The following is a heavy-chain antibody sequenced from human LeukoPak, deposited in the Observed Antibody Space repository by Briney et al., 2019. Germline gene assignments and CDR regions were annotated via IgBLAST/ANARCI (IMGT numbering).Heavy chain of an antibody. J-gene: IGHJ4*02. Sequence: GASVKVSCKASGYTFTDYYIHWVRQAPGQGLEWTGIISPSGGSSSYAQKFQGRVTMTRDKSTSTVYMELSRLRSEDTAVYYCAREGVSVTNFEYWSQGTLVTVSS. CDR1: GYTFTDYY. CDR2: ISPSGGSS. D-gene: IGHD5/OR15-5a*01. CDR3: AREGVSVTNFEY. V-gene: IGHV1-46*01.